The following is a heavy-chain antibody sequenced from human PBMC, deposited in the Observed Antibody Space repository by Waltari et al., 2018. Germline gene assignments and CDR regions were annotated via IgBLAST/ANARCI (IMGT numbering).Heavy chain of an antibody. D-gene: IGHD7-27*01. CDR1: GFIFPNYW. Sequence: EVQLVESGGGLVHPGGSLRLSCEASGFIFPNYWMHWVRQDPGKGLVWVANINRDGRSTTYGDSVRGRFTITRDNARNTLYLQMTSLRAEDTAVYFCVTDDPGLGLDVWGQGTTVTVSS. CDR2: INRDGRST. V-gene: IGHV3-74*01. CDR3: VTDDPGLGLDV. J-gene: IGHJ6*02.